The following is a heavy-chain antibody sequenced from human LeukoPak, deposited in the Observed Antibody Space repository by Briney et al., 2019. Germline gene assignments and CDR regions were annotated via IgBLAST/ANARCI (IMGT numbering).Heavy chain of an antibody. J-gene: IGHJ4*02. D-gene: IGHD1-26*01. CDR3: AKLPSGSYKESY. CDR1: GYTFTSYY. Sequence: ASVKVPCKASGYTFTSYYMHWVRQAPGQGLEWMGIINPSGGSTSYAQKFQGRVTMTRDTSTSTVYMELSSLRSEDTAVYYCAKLPSGSYKESYWGQGTLVTVSS. V-gene: IGHV1-46*01. CDR2: INPSGGST.